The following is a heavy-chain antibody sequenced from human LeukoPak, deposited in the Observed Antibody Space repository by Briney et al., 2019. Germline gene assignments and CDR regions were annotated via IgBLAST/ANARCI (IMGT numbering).Heavy chain of an antibody. CDR2: TSYHGSDK. V-gene: IGHV3-30*04. J-gene: IGHJ4*02. CDR3: ARAINSAWHNIDY. D-gene: IGHD2/OR15-2a*01. CDR1: GFTFSTYA. Sequence: PGGSLRLSCVASGFTFSTYAMHWVRQAPGKGLEWVAVTSYHGSDKYYVDSVKGRFTISRDNSKNTLYLQMNSLRTEDTAVFYCARAINSAWHNIDYWGQGTLVTVSS.